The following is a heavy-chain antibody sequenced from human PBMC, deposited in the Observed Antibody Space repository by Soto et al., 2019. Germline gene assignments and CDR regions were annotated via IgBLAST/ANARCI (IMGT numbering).Heavy chain of an antibody. CDR1: GGSISSGGYY. V-gene: IGHV4-31*03. J-gene: IGHJ4*02. D-gene: IGHD5-18*01. CDR2: IYYSGST. Sequence: SETLSLTCTVSGGSISSGGYYWSWIRQHPGKGLEWIGYIYYSGSTYYNPSLKSRVTISVDTSKNQFSLKLSSVTAADTAVYYCAREQERVYSYGRSFDYWGPGTLVTLS. CDR3: AREQERVYSYGRSFDY.